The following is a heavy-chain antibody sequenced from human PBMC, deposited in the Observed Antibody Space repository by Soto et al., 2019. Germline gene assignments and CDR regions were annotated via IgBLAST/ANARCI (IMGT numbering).Heavy chain of an antibody. Sequence: GESLKISCTGFGYTFTTFWTSWLRQMPGRGLEWMGRIDPRDSYTNYSPSFQGHVTISGDKSISTVYLQWASLKASDTAMYYCARLYCSSSTCDSWFDPWGQGTLVTVSS. CDR1: GYTFTTFW. CDR3: ARLYCSSSTCDSWFDP. D-gene: IGHD2-2*01. V-gene: IGHV5-10-1*01. J-gene: IGHJ5*02. CDR2: IDPRDSYT.